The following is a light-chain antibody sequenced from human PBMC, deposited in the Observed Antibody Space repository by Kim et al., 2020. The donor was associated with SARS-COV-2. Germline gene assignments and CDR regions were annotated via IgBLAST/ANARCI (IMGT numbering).Light chain of an antibody. CDR1: RDISSW. Sequence: ASVGDGVTITCRASRDISSWLAWYQQKPGKAPKLLISAASSLQSGVPSRFSGSGSGTDFTLTISSLQPEDFASYYCQRADSFPLGFGGGTKVDIK. J-gene: IGKJ4*01. V-gene: IGKV1-12*01. CDR3: QRADSFPLG. CDR2: AAS.